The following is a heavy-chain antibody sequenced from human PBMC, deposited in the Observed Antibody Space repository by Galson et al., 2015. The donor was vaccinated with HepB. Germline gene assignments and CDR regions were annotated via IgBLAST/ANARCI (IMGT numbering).Heavy chain of an antibody. CDR1: YW. CDR2: IYPGDSDT. D-gene: IGHD2-2*01. Sequence: YWIGWVRQMPGKGLEWMGIIYPGDSDTRYSPSFQGQVTISADKSISTAYLQWSSLKASDTAMYYCARQGAIVVVPAAPPDYWGQGTLVTVSS. CDR3: ARQGAIVVVPAAPPDY. V-gene: IGHV5-51*01. J-gene: IGHJ4*02.